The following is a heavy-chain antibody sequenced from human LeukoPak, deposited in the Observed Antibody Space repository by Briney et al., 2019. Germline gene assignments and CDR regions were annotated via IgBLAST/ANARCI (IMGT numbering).Heavy chain of an antibody. D-gene: IGHD2-21*02. Sequence: SETLSLTCTVSGGSINSSSYYWSWIRQPAGKGLEWIGRVYSSGSTNYNPSLKSRVTMSVDTSKNQFSLKLSSVTAADTAVYYCARHYCGGDCYPRWYFDLWGRGTLVTVSS. CDR1: GGSINSSSYY. V-gene: IGHV4-61*02. CDR3: ARHYCGGDCYPRWYFDL. J-gene: IGHJ2*01. CDR2: VYSSGST.